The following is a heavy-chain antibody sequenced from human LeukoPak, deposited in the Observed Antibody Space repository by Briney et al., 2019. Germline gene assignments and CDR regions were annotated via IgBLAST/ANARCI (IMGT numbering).Heavy chain of an antibody. J-gene: IGHJ4*02. CDR3: VRGRNNNYYDDSGYSPY. CDR1: GFTFSSFD. V-gene: IGHV3-13*01. D-gene: IGHD3-22*01. CDR2: IGTLLDT. Sequence: GGSLRLSCAASGFTFSSFDMHRVRQAPGKGLEWVSGIGTLLDTDYPDSLKGRFTISRENAKNSVFLQMNNVGAGDTAVYYCVRGRNNNYYDDSGYSPYWGQGTLVTVSS.